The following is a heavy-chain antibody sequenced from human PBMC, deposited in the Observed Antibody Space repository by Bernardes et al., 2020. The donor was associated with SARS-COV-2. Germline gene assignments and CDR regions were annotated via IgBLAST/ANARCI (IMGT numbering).Heavy chain of an antibody. CDR2: IYYSGST. CDR1: GGSISSSY. V-gene: IGHV4-59*08. J-gene: IGHJ6*03. Sequence: SETLSLTCTVSGGSISSSYWSWIRQPPGPGLVWIGYIYYSGSTNYNPSLKSRVTISVDTSKNQFSLKLSSVTAADTAVYYCSRLYYDFWSGDYYYYMDVWGKGTTFTGSS. D-gene: IGHD3-3*01. CDR3: SRLYYDFWSGDYYYYMDV.